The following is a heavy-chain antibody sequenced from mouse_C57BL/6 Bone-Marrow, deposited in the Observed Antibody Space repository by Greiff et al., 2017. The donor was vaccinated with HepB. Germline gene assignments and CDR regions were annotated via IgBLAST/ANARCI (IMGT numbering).Heavy chain of an antibody. CDR3: AREGYYGSSYVDYFDY. D-gene: IGHD1-1*01. J-gene: IGHJ2*01. CDR1: GYSFTDYN. CDR2: INPNYGTT. Sequence: VQLQQSGPELVKPGASVKISCKASGYSFTDYNMNWVKQSNGKSLEWIGVINPNYGTTSYNQKFKVKATLTVDQSSSTAYMQLNSLTSEDSAVYYCAREGYYGSSYVDYFDYWGQGTTLTVSS. V-gene: IGHV1-39*01.